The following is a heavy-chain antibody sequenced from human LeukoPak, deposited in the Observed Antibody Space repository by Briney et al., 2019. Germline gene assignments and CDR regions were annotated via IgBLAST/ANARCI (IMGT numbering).Heavy chain of an antibody. CDR1: GFTFSNAW. Sequence: NSGGSLRLSCAASGFTFSNAWMTWVRQAPGKGLEWVGRIYRNADGGTTDYAAPVKGRFTISRDDSKNTPYLQMNSLKTEDTAVYYCTTDSYCSTTTCYASSNYYYGLDAWGQGTSVTVSS. D-gene: IGHD2-2*01. V-gene: IGHV3-15*05. J-gene: IGHJ6*02. CDR2: IYRNADGGTT. CDR3: TTDSYCSTTTCYASSNYYYGLDA.